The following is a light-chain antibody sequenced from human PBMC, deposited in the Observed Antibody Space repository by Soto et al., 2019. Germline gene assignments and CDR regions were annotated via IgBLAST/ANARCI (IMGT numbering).Light chain of an antibody. Sequence: DIQMTQSPSSLSASVEDRVIITCRASQIISNHLNWYQQKPGKAPKLLIFAASSLQSGVPSRFSGSRSGPDFTLTISSLQPEDFATYYCKQSYSSPPTFGQGTKVEIK. V-gene: IGKV1-39*01. CDR2: AAS. CDR3: KQSYSSPPT. J-gene: IGKJ1*01. CDR1: QIISNH.